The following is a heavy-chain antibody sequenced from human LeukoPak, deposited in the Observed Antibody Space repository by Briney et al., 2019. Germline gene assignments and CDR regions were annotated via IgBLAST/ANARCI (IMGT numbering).Heavy chain of an antibody. J-gene: IGHJ6*03. CDR1: GGSISSGDYY. V-gene: IGHV4-30-4*08. CDR2: IYYSGST. D-gene: IGHD2-2*01. CDR3: ARSLVVPAEYYIDV. Sequence: SQTLSLTCTVSGGSISSGDYYWSWIRQPPGKGLEWIGYIYYSGSTYYNPSLKSRVTISVDTSKNQFSLKLSSVTAADTAVYYCARSLVVPAEYYIDVWGKGTTVTFSS.